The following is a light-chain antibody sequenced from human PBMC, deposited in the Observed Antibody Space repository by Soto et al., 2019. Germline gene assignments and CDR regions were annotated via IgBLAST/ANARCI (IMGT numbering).Light chain of an antibody. V-gene: IGLV1-51*01. CDR1: SSNIGSNY. CDR2: DNN. J-gene: IGLJ3*02. Sequence: QSVLTQPPSVSAAPGQKVTISCSGSSSNIGSNYVSWYQHLPGTAPKLLIYDNNKRPSRIPDRFSGSKSGTSATLDITGLQTGDEADYYCGTWDSSLSANWVFGGGTKLTVL. CDR3: GTWDSSLSANWV.